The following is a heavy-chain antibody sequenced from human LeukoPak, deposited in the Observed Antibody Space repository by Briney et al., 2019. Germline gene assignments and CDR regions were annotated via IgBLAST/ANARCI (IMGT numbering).Heavy chain of an antibody. CDR1: GFTFSDYW. CDR2: IKHDGSEK. V-gene: IGHV3-7*01. Sequence: GGSLRLSCAASGFTFSDYWVSWVRQSPGKGLEWVANIKHDGSEKYYVDSVKGRFTISRDNAKNSLYLQMNSLRAEDTAVYSCARDSLRYCSGDSCYYNYWGQGTLVTVSS. J-gene: IGHJ4*02. CDR3: ARDSLRYCSGDSCYYNY. D-gene: IGHD2-15*01.